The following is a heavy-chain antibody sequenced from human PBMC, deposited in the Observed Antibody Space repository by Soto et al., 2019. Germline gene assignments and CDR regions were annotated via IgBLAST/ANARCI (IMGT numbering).Heavy chain of an antibody. Sequence: QVQLVQSGAEVKKPGSSVKVSCKASGGTFSSYAISWVRQAPGQGLEWMGGIIPIFGTANYAQKFQGRVTITADESTSKAYRELSRLRSEDTAVYYCSRERRPGIAAAGTVLFYWGQGTLVTVSS. CDR1: GGTFSSYA. CDR2: IIPIFGTA. CDR3: SRERRPGIAAAGTVLFY. V-gene: IGHV1-69*12. J-gene: IGHJ4*02. D-gene: IGHD6-13*01.